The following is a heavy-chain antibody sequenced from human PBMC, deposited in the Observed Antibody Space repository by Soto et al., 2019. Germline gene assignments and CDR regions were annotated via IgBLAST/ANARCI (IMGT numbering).Heavy chain of an antibody. CDR1: GGSISSGYYY. CDR2: IYYSGST. Sequence: PSETLSLTCTVSGGSISSGYYYWSWIRQPPGKGLEWIGYIYYSGSTYYNPSLKSRVTISVDTSKNQFSLKLSSVTAADTAVYYCARSMSPHGSGSYFPPYYFDYWGKVTLVSVSS. D-gene: IGHD3-10*01. J-gene: IGHJ4*02. V-gene: IGHV4-30-4*01. CDR3: ARSMSPHGSGSYFPPYYFDY.